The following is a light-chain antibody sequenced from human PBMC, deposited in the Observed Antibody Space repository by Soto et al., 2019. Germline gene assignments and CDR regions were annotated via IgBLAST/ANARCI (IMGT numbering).Light chain of an antibody. CDR3: QQYNSYST. V-gene: IGKV1-5*01. CDR1: HSISSW. CDR2: EGS. J-gene: IGKJ1*01. Sequence: IQLTHSPSTLSASLVDIVAMTFRASHSISSWLAWYQQKPGEAPKALNCEGSRLESGVPSRFSGSGSGTEFTLTISSLQTDDFATYYCQQYNSYSTFGQGTKVDIK.